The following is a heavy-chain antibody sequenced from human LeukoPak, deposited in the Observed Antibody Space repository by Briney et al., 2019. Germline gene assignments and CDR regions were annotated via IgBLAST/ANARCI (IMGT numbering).Heavy chain of an antibody. D-gene: IGHD1-7*01. CDR3: ARGSALQGTRFPFGY. CDR2: IKPNSGDT. CDR1: GYTFTDYY. J-gene: IGHJ4*02. Sequence: ASVKVSCKASGYTFTDYYTHWVRQAPGQRLEWMGWIKPNSGDTKYAQKFQDRVTMTRDTSISTAYVELSGLTSDDTAVYYCARGSALQGTRFPFGYWGQGTLVTVSS. V-gene: IGHV1-2*02.